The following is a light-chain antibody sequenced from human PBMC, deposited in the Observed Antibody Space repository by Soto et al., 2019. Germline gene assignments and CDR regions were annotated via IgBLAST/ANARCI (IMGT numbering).Light chain of an antibody. CDR2: GAS. CDR3: QQYGSSPT. Sequence: EIVLTQSPGTLSLSPGDRATLSCRASQSVSGTYLAWYQQKSGQAPRLLIFGASSRATGTPDRFTGSGSGTDFTLTISRLEPEDFAVYHCQQYGSSPTFGQGTKVDIK. J-gene: IGKJ2*01. V-gene: IGKV3-20*01. CDR1: QSVSGTY.